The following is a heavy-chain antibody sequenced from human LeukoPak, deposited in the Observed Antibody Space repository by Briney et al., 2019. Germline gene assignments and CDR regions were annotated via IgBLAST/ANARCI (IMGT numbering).Heavy chain of an antibody. D-gene: IGHD1-26*01. CDR2: FDPEDGET. CDR3: ATAVRGSYSPFDY. V-gene: IGHV1-24*01. CDR1: GYTLTELS. J-gene: IGHJ4*02. Sequence: ASVKVSCKVSGYTLTELSMHWVRQAPGKGREWMGGFDPEDGETIYAQKFQGRVTMTEDTSTDTAYMELSSLRSEDTAVYYCATAVRGSYSPFDYWGQGTLVTVSS.